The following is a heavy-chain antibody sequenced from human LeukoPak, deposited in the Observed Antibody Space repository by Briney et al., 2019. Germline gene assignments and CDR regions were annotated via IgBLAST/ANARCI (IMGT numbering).Heavy chain of an antibody. CDR2: MNPNSGDT. CDR3: ARGPDYDLLTGYPDYYYYMDV. Sequence: ASVKVSCKASGYIFTSYDINWVRQATGQGLEWMGWMNPNSGDTGYAQTFLGRVTLTRDTSISTAYMELSSLRSEDTAVYYCARGPDYDLLTGYPDYYYYMDVWGKGTTVTISS. D-gene: IGHD3-9*01. CDR1: GYIFTSYD. V-gene: IGHV1-8*01. J-gene: IGHJ6*03.